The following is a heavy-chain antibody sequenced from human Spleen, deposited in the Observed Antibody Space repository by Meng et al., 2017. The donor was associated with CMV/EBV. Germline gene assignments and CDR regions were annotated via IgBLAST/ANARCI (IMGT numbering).Heavy chain of an antibody. CDR1: GNTFRSYA. D-gene: IGHD6-19*01. CDR3: ATGGSSGWYRFSWFDP. CDR2: IIPIFGTS. V-gene: IGHV1-69*05. J-gene: IGHJ5*02. Sequence: GNTFRSYAVSWVRQAPGQDLEWMGAIIPIFGTSNYAESFQGRVTITTDESMTTAYMELSSLRSDDTAVYYCATGGSSGWYRFSWFDPWGQGTLVTVSS.